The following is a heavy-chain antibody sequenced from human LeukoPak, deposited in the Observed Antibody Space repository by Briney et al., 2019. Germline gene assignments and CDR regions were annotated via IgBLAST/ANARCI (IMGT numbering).Heavy chain of an antibody. D-gene: IGHD5-24*01. CDR1: GGSISSSSYY. V-gene: IGHV4-39*01. CDR3: ARPGDGYKMMYYFDY. J-gene: IGHJ4*02. Sequence: KPSETLSLTCTVSGGSISSSSYYWGWIRQPPGKGLEWIGSIYYSGSTYYNPSLKSRVTISVDTSKNQFSLKLSSVTAADTAVYYCARPGDGYKMMYYFDYWGQGTLVTVSS. CDR2: IYYSGST.